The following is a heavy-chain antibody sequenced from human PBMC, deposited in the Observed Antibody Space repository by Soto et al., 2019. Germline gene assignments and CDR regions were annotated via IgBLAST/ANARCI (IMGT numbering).Heavy chain of an antibody. CDR3: ARGPTVTTLDAYYYYLDV. Sequence: PSETLSLTCTVSGGSISSYYWSWIRQPPGKGLEWIGYIYYSGSTNYNPSLKSRVTISVDTSKNQFSLKLSSVTAADTAVYYCARGPTVTTLDAYYYYLDVWGEGTTVNVS. CDR1: GGSISSYY. D-gene: IGHD4-4*01. V-gene: IGHV4-59*01. CDR2: IYYSGST. J-gene: IGHJ6*03.